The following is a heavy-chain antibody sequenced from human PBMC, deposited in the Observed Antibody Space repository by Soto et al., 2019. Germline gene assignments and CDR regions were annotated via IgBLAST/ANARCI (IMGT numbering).Heavy chain of an antibody. V-gene: IGHV3-23*01. Sequence: EVQLLESGGGLVQPGGSLRLSCAASGFTFSSYAMSWVRQAPGKGLEWVSAISGSGGSTYYADSVKGRFTISRDNSKNTLYLQMNSLRAEDTAVYYYAKESYDSSGYYYPFDYWGQGTLVTVSS. CDR2: ISGSGGST. J-gene: IGHJ4*02. D-gene: IGHD3-22*01. CDR1: GFTFSSYA. CDR3: AKESYDSSGYYYPFDY.